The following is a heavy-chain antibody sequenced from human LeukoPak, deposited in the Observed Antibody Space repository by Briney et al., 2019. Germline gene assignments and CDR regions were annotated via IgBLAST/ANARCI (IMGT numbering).Heavy chain of an antibody. CDR1: GGSVSSGRYY. Sequence: SETLSLTCTVSGGSVSSGRYYWSWIRQPAGKGLEWIGRIYTRGSTNYNPSLKSRVTISVDTSKNQFSLNLTSVTASDTALYYCATDGMVRGPDAWFDSWGQGTLVTVSS. CDR2: IYTRGST. D-gene: IGHD3-10*01. CDR3: ATDGMVRGPDAWFDS. V-gene: IGHV4-61*02. J-gene: IGHJ5*01.